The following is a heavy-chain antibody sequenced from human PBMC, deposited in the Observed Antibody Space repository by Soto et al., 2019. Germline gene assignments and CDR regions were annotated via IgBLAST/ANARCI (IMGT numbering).Heavy chain of an antibody. V-gene: IGHV1-69*06. D-gene: IGHD3-3*01. CDR1: GGTFSSYA. CDR2: IIPIFGTA. CDR3: ARARAETYPPYYDFWSGYSYYFDY. Sequence: SVKVSCKASGGTFSSYAISWVRQAPGQGLEWMGGIIPIFGTANYAQKFQGRATITADKSTSTAYMELSSLRSEDTAVYYCARARAETYPPYYDFWSGYSYYFDYWGQGTLVTVSS. J-gene: IGHJ4*02.